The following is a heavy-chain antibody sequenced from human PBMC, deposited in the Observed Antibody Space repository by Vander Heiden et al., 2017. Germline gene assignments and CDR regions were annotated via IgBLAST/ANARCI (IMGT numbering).Heavy chain of an antibody. CDR3: TRDTQYYDCWSGYSPFDY. Sequence: EVQLVESGGGLVKPGRSLRLSCTASGFTFGDYAMSWFRQAPGKGLEWVGFIRSKAYGGTTEYAASVKGRFTISRDDSKSIAYLQMNSLKTEDTAVYYCTRDTQYYDCWSGYSPFDYWGQGTLVTVSS. CDR2: IRSKAYGGTT. CDR1: GFTFGDYA. D-gene: IGHD3-3*01. V-gene: IGHV3-49*05. J-gene: IGHJ4*02.